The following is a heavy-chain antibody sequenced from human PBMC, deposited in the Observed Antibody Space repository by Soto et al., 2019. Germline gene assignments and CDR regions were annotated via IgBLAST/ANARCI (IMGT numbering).Heavy chain of an antibody. J-gene: IGHJ4*02. CDR3: VGGSPFEY. Sequence: VQLEDSGGGWVKPGGSLRLSCAGSGFTFTSAWMNWVRQAPGKGLEWVGRVKSKNDGGAIDYGTPVKGRFIISRDDSKNTAYLQMNSLKSEDTGVYYCVGGSPFEYWGQGTLVTVSS. V-gene: IGHV3-15*05. CDR1: GFTFTSAW. D-gene: IGHD1-26*01. CDR2: VKSKNDGGAI.